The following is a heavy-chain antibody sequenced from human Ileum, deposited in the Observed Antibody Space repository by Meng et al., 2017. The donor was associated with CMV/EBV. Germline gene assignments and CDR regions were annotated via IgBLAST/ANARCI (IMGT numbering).Heavy chain of an antibody. D-gene: IGHD1-14*01. CDR1: GFSVGTTY. J-gene: IGHJ3*02. Sequence: GESLKISCEPSGFSVGTTYMSWVRQVPGKGLESVSLIYRGGSTYYTDSVKGRFTISRDNSKNTLYLQMNSLRPEDTALYYCARDPGMITGADAFDIWGQGKPGHRLL. CDR3: ARDPGMITGADAFDI. V-gene: IGHV3-66*02. CDR2: IYRGGST.